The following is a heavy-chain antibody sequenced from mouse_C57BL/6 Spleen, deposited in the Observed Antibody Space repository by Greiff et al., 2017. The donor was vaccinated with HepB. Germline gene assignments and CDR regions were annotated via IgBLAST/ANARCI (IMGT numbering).Heavy chain of an antibody. Sequence: EVMLVESGGGLVQPGGSLKLSCAASGFTFSDYYMYWVRQTPEKRLEWVAYISNGGGSTYYPDTVKGRFTISRDNAKNTLYLQMSRLKSEDTAMYYCERHARVYDSNAWFAYWGQGTLVTVSA. CDR1: GFTFSDYY. CDR3: ERHARVYDSNAWFAY. D-gene: IGHD2-4*01. J-gene: IGHJ3*01. CDR2: ISNGGGST. V-gene: IGHV5-12*01.